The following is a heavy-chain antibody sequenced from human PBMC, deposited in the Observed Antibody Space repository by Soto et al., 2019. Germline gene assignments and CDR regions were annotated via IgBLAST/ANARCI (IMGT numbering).Heavy chain of an antibody. Sequence: SVKVSCKASGGTFSSYAISWVRQAPGQGLEWMGGIIPIFGTANYAQKFQGRVTITADESTSTAYMELSSLRSEDTAVYYCARSLEEQSTIFGVVMRHAYGMDVWGQGTTVTVSS. CDR2: IIPIFGTA. V-gene: IGHV1-69*13. D-gene: IGHD3-3*01. CDR1: GGTFSSYA. J-gene: IGHJ6*02. CDR3: ARSLEEQSTIFGVVMRHAYGMDV.